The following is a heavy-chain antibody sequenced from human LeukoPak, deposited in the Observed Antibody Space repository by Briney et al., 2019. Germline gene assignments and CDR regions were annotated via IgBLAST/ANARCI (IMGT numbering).Heavy chain of an antibody. CDR2: IYYSGST. CDR1: GGSISSSSYY. CDR3: ARQSTTPQNNYYDSSGYSLDY. D-gene: IGHD3-22*01. V-gene: IGHV4-39*01. J-gene: IGHJ4*02. Sequence: KPSETLSLTCTDSGGSISSSSYYWGWIRQPPGKGLEWIGSIYYSGSTYYNPSLKSRVTISVDTSKNQFSLKLSSVTAADTAVYYCARQSTTPQNNYYDSSGYSLDYWGQGTLVTVSS.